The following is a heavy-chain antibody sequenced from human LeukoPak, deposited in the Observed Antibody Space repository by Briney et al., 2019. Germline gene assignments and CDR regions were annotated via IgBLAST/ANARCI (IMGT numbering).Heavy chain of an antibody. CDR3: ARDALTGVY. CDR1: GFTFSSYA. D-gene: IGHD7-27*01. V-gene: IGHV3-30*04. J-gene: IGHJ4*02. CDR2: ISYDGSNK. Sequence: PGRSLRLSCAASGFTFSSYAMHWVRQAPGKGLEWVAVISYDGSNKYYADSVKGRFTISRDNSKNTLYLQMNSLRAEDTAVYYCARDALTGVYWGQGTLVTVSS.